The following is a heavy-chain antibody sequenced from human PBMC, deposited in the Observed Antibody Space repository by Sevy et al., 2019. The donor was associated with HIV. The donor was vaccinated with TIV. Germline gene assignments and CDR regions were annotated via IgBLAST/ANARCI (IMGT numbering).Heavy chain of an antibody. CDR2: ITGISTYT. Sequence: GGSLRLSCAASGFTFSDYYMSWIRQAPGKGLEWVSYITGISTYTNYADSVKGRFTVSRDNARNSLYLQMNSLRAEDTAVYYCARRGLSNRWDAFDIWGQGTMVTVSS. J-gene: IGHJ3*02. D-gene: IGHD2-15*01. CDR3: ARRGLSNRWDAFDI. V-gene: IGHV3-11*06. CDR1: GFTFSDYY.